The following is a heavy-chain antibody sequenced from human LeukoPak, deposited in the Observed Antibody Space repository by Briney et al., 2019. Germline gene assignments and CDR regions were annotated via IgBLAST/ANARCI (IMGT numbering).Heavy chain of an antibody. V-gene: IGHV3-23*01. CDR3: ANDRELAPFDY. CDR2: ISPGGGTT. D-gene: IGHD1-26*01. J-gene: IGHJ4*02. CDR1: GFTFSNEA. Sequence: GGSLRLSCAVSGFTFSNEAMGWVRQLRGGGLEWVSTISPGGGTTYYAESMKGRFTISRDNSKSTLYLEMNSLRVEDTAVYYCANDRELAPFDYWGQGTLVTVSS.